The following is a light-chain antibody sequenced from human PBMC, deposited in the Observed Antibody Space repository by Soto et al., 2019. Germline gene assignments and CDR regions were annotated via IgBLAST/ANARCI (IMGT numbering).Light chain of an antibody. Sequence: DIQMTQSPSSLSASVGDRVTITCRASQSISNYLNWYQQKPGKAPKFLIYAASNLQSGVPSRFSGSGSATDFTLTISSLEPEDFATYYCQQSYSTPRATFGQGTKLEIK. CDR1: QSISNY. CDR3: QQSYSTPRAT. V-gene: IGKV1-39*01. CDR2: AAS. J-gene: IGKJ2*01.